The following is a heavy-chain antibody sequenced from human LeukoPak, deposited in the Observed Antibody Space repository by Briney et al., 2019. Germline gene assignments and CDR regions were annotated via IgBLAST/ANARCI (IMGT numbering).Heavy chain of an antibody. Sequence: SVKVSCKASGGTFSSYAIIWVRQAPGQGLEWMGRIIPILGIANYAQKFQGRVTITADKSTSTAYMELSSLRSEDTAVYYCARASGIVATDTYYYYGMDVWGQGTTVTVSS. CDR1: GGTFSSYA. D-gene: IGHD5-12*01. CDR3: ARASGIVATDTYYYYGMDV. J-gene: IGHJ6*02. V-gene: IGHV1-69*04. CDR2: IIPILGIA.